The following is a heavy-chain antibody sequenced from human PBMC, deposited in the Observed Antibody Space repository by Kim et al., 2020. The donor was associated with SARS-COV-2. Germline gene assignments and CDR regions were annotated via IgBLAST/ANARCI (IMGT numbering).Heavy chain of an antibody. D-gene: IGHD6-19*01. CDR2: ISWNSGSI. V-gene: IGHV3-9*01. CDR3: TKATSSGWVKDAFDI. J-gene: IGHJ3*02. CDR1: GFTFDDYA. Sequence: GGSLRLSCAASGFTFDDYAMHWVRQAPGKGLEWVSGISWNSGSIGYADSVKGRFTISRDNAKNSLYLQMNSLRAEDTALYYCTKATSSGWVKDAFDIWGQGTMVTVSS.